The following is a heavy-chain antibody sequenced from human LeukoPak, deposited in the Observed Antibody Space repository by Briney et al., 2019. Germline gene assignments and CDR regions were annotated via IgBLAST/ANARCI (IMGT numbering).Heavy chain of an antibody. CDR1: GFTFDDYG. Sequence: GGSLRLSCAASGFTFDDYGMSWVRQAPGKGLKWVSGINWNGGSTGYADSVKGRFTNSRDNAKNSLYLQMNSLRAEDTALYYCASRSSWLSGFDYWGQGTLVTVSS. CDR3: ASRSSWLSGFDY. D-gene: IGHD6-13*01. CDR2: INWNGGST. J-gene: IGHJ4*02. V-gene: IGHV3-20*04.